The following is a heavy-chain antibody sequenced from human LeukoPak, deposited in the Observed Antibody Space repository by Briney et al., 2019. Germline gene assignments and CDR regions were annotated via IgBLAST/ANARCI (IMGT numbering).Heavy chain of an antibody. D-gene: IGHD6-19*01. J-gene: IGHJ4*02. CDR1: EYTVSGYY. V-gene: IGHV1-2*02. CDR2: MNPTSGGT. CDR3: AKEATGWQYYFDS. Sequence: GASVKVSCKASEYTVSGYYIHWVRQGPGQGLEWRGWMNPTSGGTKFAQKFQGRVTMTRETAIKTAYMELSSLRSHDTAIYYCAKEATGWQYYFDSRGQGTLVTVSS.